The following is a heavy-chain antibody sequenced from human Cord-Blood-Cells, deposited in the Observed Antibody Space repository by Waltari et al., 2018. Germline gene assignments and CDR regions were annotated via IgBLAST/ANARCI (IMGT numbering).Heavy chain of an antibody. Sequence: QVQLVQSGAEVKKPGSSVKVSCKASGGTFSSYAISWVRQAPGPGLEWMGGIIPIFGTANYAQKFQGRVTITADESTSTAYMGLSSLRSEDTAVYYCARTYTTSPYCSSTSCFDYWGQGTLVTVSS. V-gene: IGHV1-69*01. CDR1: GGTFSSYA. D-gene: IGHD2-2*01. CDR3: ARTYTTSPYCSSTSCFDY. CDR2: IIPIFGTA. J-gene: IGHJ4*02.